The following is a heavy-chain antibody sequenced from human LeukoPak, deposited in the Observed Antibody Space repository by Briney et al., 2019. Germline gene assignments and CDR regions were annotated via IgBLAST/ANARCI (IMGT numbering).Heavy chain of an antibody. J-gene: IGHJ3*02. CDR3: ARRTMGTAFDI. CDR2: IYYSGST. V-gene: IGHV4-59*08. CDR1: GGSISSYY. D-gene: IGHD2-2*01. Sequence: PSETLSLTCTVSGGSISSYYWSWIRQPPGKGLEWIGYIYYSGSTNYNPSLKSRVTISVDTSKNQFSLKLSSVTAADTAVHYCARRTMGTAFDIWAKGQWSPSLQ.